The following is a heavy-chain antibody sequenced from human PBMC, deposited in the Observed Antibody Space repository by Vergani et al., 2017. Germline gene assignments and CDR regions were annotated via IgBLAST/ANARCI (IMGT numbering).Heavy chain of an antibody. CDR2: IIPIFGTA. V-gene: IGHV1-69*01. CDR3: AREGCSSTSCYPIRWCIGAFDI. Sequence: QVQLVQSGAEVKKPGSSVKVSCKASGGTFSSYAISWVRQAPGQGLEWMGGIIPIFGTANYAQKFQGRVTITADESTSTAYMELSSLRSEDTAVYYCAREGCSSTSCYPIRWCIGAFDIWGQGTMVTFSS. J-gene: IGHJ3*02. CDR1: GGTFSSYA. D-gene: IGHD2-2*01.